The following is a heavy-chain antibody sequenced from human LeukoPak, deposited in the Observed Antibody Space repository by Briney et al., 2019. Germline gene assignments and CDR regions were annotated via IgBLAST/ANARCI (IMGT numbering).Heavy chain of an antibody. V-gene: IGHV3-23*01. CDR3: AKVSSTVTTYYYYYMDV. Sequence: GGSLRLSCAASGFTFSSYAMSWVRQAPGRGLEWVSAISGSGVSTYYADSVKGRFTISRDNSKNTLYLQMNSLRAGDSAVYYCAKVSSTVTTYYYYYMDVWGKGTTVTVSS. CDR2: ISGSGVST. CDR1: GFTFSSYA. D-gene: IGHD4-17*01. J-gene: IGHJ6*03.